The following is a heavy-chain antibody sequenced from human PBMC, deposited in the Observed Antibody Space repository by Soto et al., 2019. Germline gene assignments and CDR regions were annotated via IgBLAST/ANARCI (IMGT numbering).Heavy chain of an antibody. CDR2: ISSNSGYT. J-gene: IGHJ4*02. Sequence: GGSLRLSCAASGFRFSDYSMNWVRQVPGKGLEWVSSISSNSGYTLYTDSVKGRFTISRDNAKSSLYLQMSSLRDEDTAVYYCTRGSYGAYDYWGQGTLVTVSA. CDR1: GFRFSDYS. CDR3: TRGSYGAYDY. V-gene: IGHV3-21*06. D-gene: IGHD4-17*01.